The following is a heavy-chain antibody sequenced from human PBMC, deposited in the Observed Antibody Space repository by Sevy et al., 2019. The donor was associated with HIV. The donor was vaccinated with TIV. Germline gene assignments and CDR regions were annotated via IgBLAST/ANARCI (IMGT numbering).Heavy chain of an antibody. V-gene: IGHV3-15*01. J-gene: IGHJ1*01. CDR1: GFTFSNVW. CDR3: TTGGSLFQH. D-gene: IGHD3-16*01. CDR2: SKSKTEGGTT. Sequence: GGSLRLSCAASGFTFSNVWMTWVRQAPGKGLEWVGHSKSKTEGGTTDYAAPVRGRFTISRDDSKNTLYLQMNSLKIEDTAVYYCTTGGSLFQHWGQGTLVTVSS.